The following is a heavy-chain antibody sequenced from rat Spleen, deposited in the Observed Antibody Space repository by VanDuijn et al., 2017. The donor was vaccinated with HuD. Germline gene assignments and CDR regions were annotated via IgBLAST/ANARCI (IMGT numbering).Heavy chain of an antibody. J-gene: IGHJ2*01. CDR1: GFTFSDYC. CDR2: SIYDGSSS. V-gene: IGHV5-29*01. Sequence: EVQLVESDGGLVQPGRSLKLSCAASGFTFSDYCMAWVRQAPTKGLEWVATSIYDGSSSLYRDSVKGRFTISRDNAKSTLHLQMDSLRSEDTATYYCARPNYPGFNYFDYWGQGVMVTVSS. CDR3: ARPNYPGFNYFDY. D-gene: IGHD1-4*01.